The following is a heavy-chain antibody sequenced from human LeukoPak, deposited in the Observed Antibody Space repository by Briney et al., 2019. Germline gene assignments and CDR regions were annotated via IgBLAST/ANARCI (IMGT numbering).Heavy chain of an antibody. CDR3: ARASYYYDSSGYPLGYYYGMDV. Sequence: PGGSLRLSCAASGFTVSSNYMSWVRQAPGKGLEWVSVIYSGGSTSYADSVKGRFTISRDNSKNTLYLQMNSLRAEDTAVYYCARASYYYDSSGYPLGYYYGMDVWGQGTTVTVSS. CDR2: IYSGGST. J-gene: IGHJ6*02. V-gene: IGHV3-66*01. D-gene: IGHD3-22*01. CDR1: GFTVSSNY.